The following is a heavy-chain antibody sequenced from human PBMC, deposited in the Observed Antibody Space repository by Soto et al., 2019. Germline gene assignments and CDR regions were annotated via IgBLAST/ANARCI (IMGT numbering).Heavy chain of an antibody. V-gene: IGHV1-46*01. D-gene: IGHD3-3*01. CDR1: GYSFTSYF. J-gene: IGHJ4*02. CDR3: ASLIGVDTLRDY. CDR2: IDPDGGST. Sequence: ASVKVSCKASGYSFTSYFMHWVRQAPGQGPEWMGIIDPDGGSTSYAQKFQGRVTMTTDTSTSTVYAELSSLRSEDTAVYYCASLIGVDTLRDYWGPG.